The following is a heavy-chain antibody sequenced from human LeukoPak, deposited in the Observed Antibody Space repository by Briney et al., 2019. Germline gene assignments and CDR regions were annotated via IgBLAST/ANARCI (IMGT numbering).Heavy chain of an antibody. D-gene: IGHD5-18*01. CDR2: IYYSGST. CDR3: ASLGYSYGYVDY. CDR1: GGSISSGSYY. V-gene: IGHV4-39*01. Sequence: SETLSLTCTVSGGSISSGSYYWGWIRQPPGKGLEWIGSIYYSGSTYYNPSLKSRVTISVDTSKNQFSLKLSSVTAADTAVYYCASLGYSYGYVDYWGQGTLVTVFS. J-gene: IGHJ4*02.